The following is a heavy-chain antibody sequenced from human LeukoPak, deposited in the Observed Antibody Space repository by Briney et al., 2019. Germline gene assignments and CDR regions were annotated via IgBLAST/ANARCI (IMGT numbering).Heavy chain of an antibody. J-gene: IGHJ3*02. CDR3: ARHRIAVAGAPYDAFDI. CDR1: GYSISSGYY. Sequence: SETLSLTCAVSGYSISSGYYWGWIRPPPGKGLEWIGNIYHSGSTYYNTSLKSRVNISVDTSKNQFSLKLSSVTAADTAVYYCARHRIAVAGAPYDAFDIWGQGTMVTVSS. V-gene: IGHV4-38-2*01. D-gene: IGHD6-19*01. CDR2: IYHSGST.